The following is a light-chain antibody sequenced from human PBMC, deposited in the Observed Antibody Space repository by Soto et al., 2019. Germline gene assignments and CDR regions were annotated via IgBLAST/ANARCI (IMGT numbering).Light chain of an antibody. CDR3: QQYNSYSGLT. Sequence: DIQMTQSPSTLSASVGDRVTITCRASQSISSWLAWYQQKPGKAPKLLIYTASSLESGVPSRFRGSGSGTEFTLTISSLQPDDFATYYCQQYNSYSGLTFGGGPKVEIK. CDR2: TAS. J-gene: IGKJ4*01. CDR1: QSISSW. V-gene: IGKV1-5*03.